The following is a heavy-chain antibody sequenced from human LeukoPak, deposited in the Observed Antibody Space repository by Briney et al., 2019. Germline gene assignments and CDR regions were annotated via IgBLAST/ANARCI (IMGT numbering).Heavy chain of an antibody. CDR1: GAFISSNDW. V-gene: IGHV4-4*02. D-gene: IGHD3-9*01. CDR3: ARVLLWPTFRYLLD. CDR2: IHHSGST. J-gene: IGHJ4*02. Sequence: SETLSLACSVSGAFISSNDWWSWVRQPPGKGLEWIGEIHHSGSTYYNPSLKSRVTISVDKSKNQFSLKLTSVTAADTAVYYCARVLLWPTFRYLLDWGQGTLVTVSS.